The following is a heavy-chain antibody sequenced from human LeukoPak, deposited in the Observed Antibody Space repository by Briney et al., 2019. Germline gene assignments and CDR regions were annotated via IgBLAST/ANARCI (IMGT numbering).Heavy chain of an antibody. D-gene: IGHD4-23*01. J-gene: IGHJ4*02. V-gene: IGHV3-7*01. Sequence: GGSVRLSCAASGFTFSDYSMVWVRQAPGKGLEWLANIKQDGSEKYYVDSVKGRFTISRDNAKNSLFLQMNSLRAEDTAVYYCARGGNVAMPYWGQGTLVAVSS. CDR1: GFTFSDYS. CDR2: IKQDGSEK. CDR3: ARGGNVAMPY.